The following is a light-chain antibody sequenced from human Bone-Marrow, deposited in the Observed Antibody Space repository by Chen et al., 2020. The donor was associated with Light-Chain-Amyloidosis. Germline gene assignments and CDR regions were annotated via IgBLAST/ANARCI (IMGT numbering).Light chain of an antibody. Sequence: SYELTQPPSGSVSPGQTARITCSGDALPYKYTYWYQQKSGQAPVLVIYDGSRRPSGIPERFSASSSGTIATLTVSGAQVEDEADYYCFSTDSSDNHGGVFGGGTKLTVL. V-gene: IGLV3-10*01. CDR1: ALPYKY. CDR3: FSTDSSDNHGGV. CDR2: DGS. J-gene: IGLJ3*02.